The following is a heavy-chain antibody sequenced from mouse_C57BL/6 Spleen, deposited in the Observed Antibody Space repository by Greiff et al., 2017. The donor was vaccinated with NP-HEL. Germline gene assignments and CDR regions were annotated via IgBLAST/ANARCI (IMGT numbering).Heavy chain of an antibody. D-gene: IGHD1-1*02. V-gene: IGHV1-22*01. CDR3: ARGGLFGTIIDY. CDR1: GYTFTDYN. CDR2: INPNNGGT. J-gene: IGHJ2*01. Sequence: EVQLQQSGPELVKPGASVKMSCKASGYTFTDYNMHWVKQSPGKSLEWIGYINPNNGGTSYNQKFKGKATLTVNKSSSTAYMELRSLTSEDSAVYYCARGGLFGTIIDYWGQGTTLTVSS.